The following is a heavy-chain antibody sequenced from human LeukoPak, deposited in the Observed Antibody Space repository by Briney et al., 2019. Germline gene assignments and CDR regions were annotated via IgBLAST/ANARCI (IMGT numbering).Heavy chain of an antibody. CDR1: GYNFTSYW. V-gene: IGHV5-51*01. CDR3: ARSPDAFDI. J-gene: IGHJ3*02. Sequence: SGGYLRLSCKGSGYNFTSYWIGWVRQMPGKGLEWMGIIYPGDSDTRYSPSFQGQVTISADKSISTAYLQWSSLKASDTAMYYCARSPDAFDIWGQGTMVTVSS. CDR2: IYPGDSDT.